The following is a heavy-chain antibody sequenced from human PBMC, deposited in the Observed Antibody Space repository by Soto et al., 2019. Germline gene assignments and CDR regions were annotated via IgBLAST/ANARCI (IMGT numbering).Heavy chain of an antibody. CDR1: GFTFILYN. J-gene: IGHJ6*03. Sequence: EVQLVESGEGRGKPGGSLKLSGAAFGFTFILYNMNWARRAPGKGLEWSSSLSVSSIYIYSADSLKGRFTISRDNAKNSLYLQMNSLRAEDTAVYYCAGGGINYGDYRSMDVWGKGTTVTVSS. V-gene: IGHV3-21*01. CDR3: AGGGINYGDYRSMDV. CDR2: LSVSSIYI. D-gene: IGHD4-17*01.